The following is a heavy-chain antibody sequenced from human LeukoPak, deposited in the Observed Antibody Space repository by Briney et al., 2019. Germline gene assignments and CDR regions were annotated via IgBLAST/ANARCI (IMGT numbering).Heavy chain of an antibody. J-gene: IGHJ4*02. CDR1: GFTFSSYS. CDR2: ISSSSSYI. D-gene: IGHD4-17*01. CDR3: ARATIHNGDHIL. V-gene: IGHV3-21*01. Sequence: GGSLRLSCAASGFTFSSYSMNWVRQAPGKGLEWVSSISSSSSYIYYADSVKGRFTISRDNAKNSLYLQMNSLRAEDTAVYYCARATIHNGDHILWGQGTLVTVSS.